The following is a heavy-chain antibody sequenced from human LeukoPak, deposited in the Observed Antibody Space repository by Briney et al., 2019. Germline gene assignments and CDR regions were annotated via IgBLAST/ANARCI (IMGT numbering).Heavy chain of an antibody. J-gene: IGHJ4*02. V-gene: IGHV3-30*02. CDR2: IRYDGSNK. CDR1: GFTFSSYG. D-gene: IGHD2-15*01. CDR3: AKDMCSGGSCYLFHY. Sequence: PGGSLRLSCAASGFTFSSYGMHWVRQAPGKGLEWVAFIRYDGSNKYYADSVKGRFTISRDNSENTLYLQMNNLRAEDTAVYYCAKDMCSGGSCYLFHYWSQGTLVTVSS.